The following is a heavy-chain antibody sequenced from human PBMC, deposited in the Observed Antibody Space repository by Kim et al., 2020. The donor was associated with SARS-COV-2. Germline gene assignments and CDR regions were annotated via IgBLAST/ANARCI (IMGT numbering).Heavy chain of an antibody. V-gene: IGHV3-15*01. J-gene: IGHJ3*02. CDR2: IKSKTDGGAT. CDR1: GFTFSNAW. CDR3: TTRAHYDILTGYYVDAFDI. Sequence: GGSLRLSCAASGFTFSNAWMSWVRQAPGKGLEWVGRIKSKTDGGATDYAAPVKGRFTISRDDSKNTLYLQMNSLKTEDTAVYYCTTRAHYDILTGYYVDAFDIWGQGTMVTVSS. D-gene: IGHD3-9*01.